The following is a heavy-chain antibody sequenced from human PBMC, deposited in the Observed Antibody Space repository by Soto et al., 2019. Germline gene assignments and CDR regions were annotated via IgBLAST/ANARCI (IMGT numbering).Heavy chain of an antibody. CDR1: GGSITSSSHF. V-gene: IGHV4-39*01. J-gene: IGHJ5*02. CDR2: IYFTGNT. D-gene: IGHD6-25*01. CDR3: AGQTFTIAAASYGRSNWFDP. Sequence: SETLSLTCTASGGSITSSSHFWGWVRQPPGKGLEWIGTIYFTGNTYYTPSLKSRLTMSIDTSKNEFSLRLSSVTAADTAVYYCAGQTFTIAAASYGRSNWFDPWGPGTLVTVSS.